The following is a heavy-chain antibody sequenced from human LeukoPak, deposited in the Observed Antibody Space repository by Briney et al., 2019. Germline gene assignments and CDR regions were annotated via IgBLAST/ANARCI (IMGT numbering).Heavy chain of an antibody. J-gene: IGHJ3*02. CDR1: GYTFTSYD. D-gene: IGHD6-6*01. Sequence: ASVKVSCKASGYTFTSYDIYWVRQATGQGLEWMGWMNPNSGNTGYAQKFQGRVTITRNTSISTAYMELSSLRSEDTAVYYCARGPPYSSSSMDIWDQGTMVTVSS. CDR2: MNPNSGNT. CDR3: ARGPPYSSSSMDI. V-gene: IGHV1-8*03.